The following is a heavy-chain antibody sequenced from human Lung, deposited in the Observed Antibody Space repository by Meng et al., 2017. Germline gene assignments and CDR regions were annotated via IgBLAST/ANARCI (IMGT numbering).Heavy chain of an antibody. D-gene: IGHD6-19*01. Sequence: GESLKISCASSGFTFSSYEMNWVLQAPGTGLEWVSYISSSGSNIYYADSVKGRLTISRENAKNSLYLQMNSLRAEDTAVYYCAGLWSSGWYRLDYWGQGTLVTVSS. CDR1: GFTFSSYE. J-gene: IGHJ4*02. CDR2: ISSSGSNI. CDR3: AGLWSSGWYRLDY. V-gene: IGHV3-48*03.